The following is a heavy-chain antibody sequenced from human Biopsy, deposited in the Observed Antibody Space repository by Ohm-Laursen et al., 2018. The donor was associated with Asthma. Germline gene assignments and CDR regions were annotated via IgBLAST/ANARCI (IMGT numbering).Heavy chain of an antibody. CDR1: GFTFGSYG. CDR3: GRERSYMVDY. CDR2: IWFDGSNK. V-gene: IGHV3-33*01. J-gene: IGHJ4*02. Sequence: SLRLSCAAAGFTFGSYGLHWVRQAPGKGLEWVADIWFDGSNKHYADSVKGRFTISRDNSKNTLYLQMNSLRAEDTALYYCGRERSYMVDYWGQGTLVIVSA. D-gene: IGHD3-10*01.